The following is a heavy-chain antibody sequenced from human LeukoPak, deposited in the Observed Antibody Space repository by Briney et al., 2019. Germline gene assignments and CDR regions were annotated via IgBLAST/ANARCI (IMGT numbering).Heavy chain of an antibody. D-gene: IGHD2-21*02. V-gene: IGHV5-51*01. J-gene: IGHJ4*02. Sequence: GESLKISCKGSGYSFTSYWIGWVRQMPGKGLEWMGIIYPGDSDTRYSPSFQGQVTISADKSISTAYLQWSSLKASDTAMYYCARLSYCGGDCYYSSYFEYWGQGTLVTVSS. CDR1: GYSFTSYW. CDR2: IYPGDSDT. CDR3: ARLSYCGGDCYYSSYFEY.